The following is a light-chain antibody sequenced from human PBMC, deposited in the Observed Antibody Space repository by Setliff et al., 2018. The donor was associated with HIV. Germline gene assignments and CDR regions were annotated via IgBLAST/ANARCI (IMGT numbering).Light chain of an antibody. CDR1: SSDVGGYNH. Sequence: QSALAQSASVSGSPGQSITISCTGTSSDVGGYNHVSWYQQHPGKAPRVMIYDVAKRPSGVSNRFSGSKSGNTASLTISGLQAEDEADYYCSSYTSTPLYVFGTGTKVTVL. CDR3: SSYTSTPLYV. V-gene: IGLV2-14*02. CDR2: DVA. J-gene: IGLJ1*01.